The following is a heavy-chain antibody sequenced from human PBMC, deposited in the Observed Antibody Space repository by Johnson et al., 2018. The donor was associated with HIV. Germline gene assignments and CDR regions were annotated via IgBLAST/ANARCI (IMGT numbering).Heavy chain of an antibody. CDR1: GFTFSSYG. Sequence: QVQLVESGGGVVQPGGSLRLSCAASGFTFSSYGMHWVRQAPGKGLEWVAVISYDGSNKYYADSVKGRFTISRDNSKNTRNLQMNSLRAEDTAVYYCARERRPWGPDAFDIWGQGTMVTVSS. D-gene: IGHD3-16*01. CDR2: ISYDGSNK. V-gene: IGHV3-30*19. J-gene: IGHJ3*02. CDR3: ARERRPWGPDAFDI.